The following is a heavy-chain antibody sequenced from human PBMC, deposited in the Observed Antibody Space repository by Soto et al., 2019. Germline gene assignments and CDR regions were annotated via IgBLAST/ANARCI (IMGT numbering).Heavy chain of an antibody. D-gene: IGHD1-7*01. CDR2: ISQSAGGNT. Sequence: GGSLRLSCAASGFTFRSYGMMWVRQAPGKGLEWVSAISQSAGGNTYYADSVKGRFTISRDDSKNTLYLQMDSLRPEDTVQFYCAVWNCEYWGHETQVTVSS. CDR3: AVWNCEY. J-gene: IGHJ4*01. CDR1: GFTFRSYG. V-gene: IGHV3-23*01.